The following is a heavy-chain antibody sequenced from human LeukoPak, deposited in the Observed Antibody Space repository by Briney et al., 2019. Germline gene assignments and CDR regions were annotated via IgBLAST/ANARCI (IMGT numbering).Heavy chain of an antibody. V-gene: IGHV1-46*01. CDR1: GGTFSSYD. D-gene: IGHD5-18*01. Sequence: GASVKVSCKASGGTFSSYDISWVRQAPGQGLEWMGIINPSGGSTSYAQKFQGRVTMTRDTSTSTVYMELSSLRSEDTAVYYCARAGRRWGSYGYHWGQGTLVTVSS. J-gene: IGHJ5*02. CDR3: ARAGRRWGSYGYH. CDR2: INPSGGST.